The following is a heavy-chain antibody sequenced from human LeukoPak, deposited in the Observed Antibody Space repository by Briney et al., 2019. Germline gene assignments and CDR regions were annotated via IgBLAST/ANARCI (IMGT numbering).Heavy chain of an antibody. CDR1: GGSISSYY. J-gene: IGHJ5*02. CDR2: IYTSGST. Sequence: SQTLSLTCTVSGGSISSYYWSWIRQPAGQGQDWIERIYTSGSTNYNPSLKSRVTMSVDTSKNQFSLKLSSVTAADTAVYYCARDNLGYCSGGSCGRWFDPWGQGTLVTVSS. D-gene: IGHD2-15*01. V-gene: IGHV4-4*07. CDR3: ARDNLGYCSGGSCGRWFDP.